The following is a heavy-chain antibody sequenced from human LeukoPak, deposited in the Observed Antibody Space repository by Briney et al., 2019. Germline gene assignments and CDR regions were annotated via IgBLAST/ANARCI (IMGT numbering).Heavy chain of an antibody. D-gene: IGHD3-10*01. CDR1: GGSISSYY. V-gene: IGHV4-59*01. CDR3: ASYPYGSGPYGRDV. J-gene: IGHJ6*04. Sequence: SETLSLTCTVSGGSISSYYWSWIRQPPGKGLGWMGYIYYSGSTNYNPSLKSRGTISVDTSKNQFSLKLSSVTAADAAVYFCASYPYGSGPYGRDVWGKGTTVTVSS. CDR2: IYYSGST.